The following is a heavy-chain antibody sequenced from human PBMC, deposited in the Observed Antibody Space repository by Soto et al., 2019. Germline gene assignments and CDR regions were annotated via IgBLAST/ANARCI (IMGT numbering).Heavy chain of an antibody. CDR1: GYSISIGYY. Sequence: PSETLSITCAFSGYSISIGYYWGWIRQPPVKGLEWIGSIYHSGSTYYNPSLKSRVTISVDTSKNQFSLKLSSVTAADTSVYYCASSAKLYCSSTSCYRAPDYWGQGTMVTVSS. CDR2: IYHSGST. CDR3: ASSAKLYCSSTSCYRAPDY. D-gene: IGHD2-2*02. V-gene: IGHV4-38-2*01. J-gene: IGHJ4*02.